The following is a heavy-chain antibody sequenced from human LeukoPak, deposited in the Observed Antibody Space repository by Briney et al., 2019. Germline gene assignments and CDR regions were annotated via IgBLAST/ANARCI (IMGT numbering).Heavy chain of an antibody. D-gene: IGHD6-13*01. CDR1: GFTFSNYA. J-gene: IGHJ1*01. CDR2: ISGSGGST. Sequence: GGSLRLSCAASGFTFSNYAMSWVRQAPGKGLEWVSAISGSGGSTYYADSVKGRFTISRDNSKNTLYLQMNSLRAEDTAVYYCAMAYSSSWYGYFQHWGQGTLVTVSS. CDR3: AMAYSSSWYGYFQH. V-gene: IGHV3-23*01.